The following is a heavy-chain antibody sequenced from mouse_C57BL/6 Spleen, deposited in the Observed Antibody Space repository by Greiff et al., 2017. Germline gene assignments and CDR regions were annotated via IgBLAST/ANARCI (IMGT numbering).Heavy chain of an antibody. V-gene: IGHV1-7*01. CDR2: INPSSGYT. Sequence: QVQLQQSGAELAKPGASVKLSCKASGYTFTSYWMHWVKQRPGQGLEWIGYINPSSGYTKYNQKFKDKATLTADKSYSTAYMQLSSLTYEDSAVYYCARSLGSYYYAMDYWGPGTSVTVSS. J-gene: IGHJ4*01. CDR1: GYTFTSYW. CDR3: ARSLGSYYYAMDY. D-gene: IGHD2-10*02.